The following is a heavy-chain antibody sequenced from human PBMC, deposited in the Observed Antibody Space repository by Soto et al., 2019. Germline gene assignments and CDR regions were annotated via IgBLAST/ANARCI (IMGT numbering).Heavy chain of an antibody. V-gene: IGHV1-24*01. CDR1: GYTFTELS. D-gene: IGHD6-19*01. J-gene: IGHJ5*02. CDR3: ATDRMEIAVAGTSNWFDP. CDR2: FDPEDGET. Sequence: ASVKVSCKVSGYTFTELSMPWVQQAPGKGLEWMGGFDPEDGETIYAQKFQGRVTMTEDTSTDTAYMELSSLRSEDTAVYYCATDRMEIAVAGTSNWFDPWGQGTLVNVSS.